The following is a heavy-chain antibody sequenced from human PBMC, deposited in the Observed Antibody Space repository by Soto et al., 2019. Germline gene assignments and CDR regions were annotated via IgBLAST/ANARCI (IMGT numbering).Heavy chain of an antibody. CDR1: TVTFSTYA. Sequence: GGSLRLSCTASTVTFSTYAISWVRQAPGKGLEWVSGVSDSGVSTYYADSVKGRFTVSRDRSENTVYLQMNSLRAEDTAVYYCAKGISQPNDYWGQGTLVTVSS. CDR2: VSDSGVST. CDR3: AKGISQPNDY. J-gene: IGHJ4*02. D-gene: IGHD3-3*02. V-gene: IGHV3-23*01.